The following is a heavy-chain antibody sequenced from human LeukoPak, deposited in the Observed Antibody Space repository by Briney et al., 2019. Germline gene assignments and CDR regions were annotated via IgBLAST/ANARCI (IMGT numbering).Heavy chain of an antibody. V-gene: IGHV3-23*01. CDR2: ISGSGGST. CDR3: AKLRPYNWNPGWYFDL. J-gene: IGHJ2*01. CDR1: GFTFTSYA. Sequence: GGSLRLSCAASGFTFTSYAMSWVRQAPGKGLEWVTLISGSGGSTYYADSVKGRFTISRDNSKNTLYLQMNSLRAEDTAVYYCAKLRPYNWNPGWYFDLWGRGTLVTVSS. D-gene: IGHD1-20*01.